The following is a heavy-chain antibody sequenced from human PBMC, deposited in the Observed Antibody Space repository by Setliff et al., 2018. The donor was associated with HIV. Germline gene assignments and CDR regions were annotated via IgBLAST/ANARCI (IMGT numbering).Heavy chain of an antibody. CDR3: ARMIVLSASSPPNAFDI. V-gene: IGHV1-18*01. Sequence: ASVKVSCKASGYTFTSYGISWVRQAPGHGLEWMGWISVYNGYTNYAQKLQGRVTMTTDTSTSTAYMELRSLRSDDTAVYYCARMIVLSASSPPNAFDIWGQGTMVTVSS. CDR2: ISVYNGYT. J-gene: IGHJ3*02. CDR1: GYTFTSYG. D-gene: IGHD3-22*01.